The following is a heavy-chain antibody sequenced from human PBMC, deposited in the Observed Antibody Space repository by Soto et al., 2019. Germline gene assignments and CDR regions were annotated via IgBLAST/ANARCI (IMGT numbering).Heavy chain of an antibody. CDR3: AKTIWGWPLDI. Sequence: QVQLQESGPGLVKPSQTLSLTCTVSGDSIGSGGYFWSWIRQHPGKGLEWIGYIYHNGSTYYNPYLKSRVTIPADTSKNQFARQLSSVTAADTAVYYCAKTIWGWPLDIWGQGTMVTVSS. CDR1: GDSIGSGGYF. CDR2: IYHNGST. V-gene: IGHV4-31*03. J-gene: IGHJ3*02. D-gene: IGHD7-27*01.